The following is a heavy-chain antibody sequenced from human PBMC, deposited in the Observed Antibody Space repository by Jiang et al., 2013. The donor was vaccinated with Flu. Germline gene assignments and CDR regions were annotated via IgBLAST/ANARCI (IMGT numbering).Heavy chain of an antibody. CDR2: INHSGST. CDR3: ARLGSRRSQWLVSDY. J-gene: IGHJ4*02. CDR1: GGSFSGYY. Sequence: AVYGGSFSGYYWSWIRQPPGKGLEWIGEINHSGSTNYNPSLKSRVTISVDTSKNQFSLKLSSVTAADTAVYYCARLGSRRSQWLVSDYWGQGTLVTVSS. V-gene: IGHV4-34*01. D-gene: IGHD6-19*01.